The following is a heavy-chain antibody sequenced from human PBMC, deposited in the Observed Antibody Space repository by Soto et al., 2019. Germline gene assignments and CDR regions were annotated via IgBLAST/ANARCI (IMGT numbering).Heavy chain of an antibody. V-gene: IGHV1-8*01. J-gene: IGHJ6*01. CDR1: GYTFTRHD. CDR3: AVVVVPAAIRGYYDGMDV. D-gene: IGHD2-2*02. Sequence: ASVKVSSKASGYTFTRHDINWLRQATGQGLEWMGLMNPNSGNTGYAQKFQGRVTMTRNTSVSTAYMELSRLRSEDTDVYYGAVVVVPAAIRGYYDGMDVWGEVTTVTVS. CDR2: MNPNSGNT.